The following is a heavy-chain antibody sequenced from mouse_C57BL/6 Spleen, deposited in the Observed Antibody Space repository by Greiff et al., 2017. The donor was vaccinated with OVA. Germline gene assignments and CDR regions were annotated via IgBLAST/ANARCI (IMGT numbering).Heavy chain of an antibody. CDR1: GYTFPSYG. J-gene: IGHJ4*01. CDR2: IYPRSGNT. D-gene: IGHD2-4*01. Sequence: QVQLQQSGAELARPGASVKLSCKASGYTFPSYGISWVKQRPGQGLEWIGEIYPRSGNTYYNEKFKGKATLTADKSSSTAYMELRSLTSEDSAVYICASREYDGDYAMDYWGQGTSVTVSS. V-gene: IGHV1-81*01. CDR3: ASREYDGDYAMDY.